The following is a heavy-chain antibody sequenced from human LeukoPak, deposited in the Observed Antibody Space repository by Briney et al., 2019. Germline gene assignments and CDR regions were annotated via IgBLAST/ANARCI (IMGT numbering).Heavy chain of an antibody. D-gene: IGHD3-10*01. CDR3: AKDYFLIDY. J-gene: IGHJ4*02. CDR2: LTGSGVTT. CDR1: GFTFSSYA. V-gene: IGHV3-23*01. Sequence: GGSLRLSCAASGFTFSSYAMSWVRQAPGKGLEWVSTLTGSGVTTYYADSVKGRFTISRDNSKNTLYLQMNSLRAEDTAVYYCAKDYFLIDYWGQGTLVTVSS.